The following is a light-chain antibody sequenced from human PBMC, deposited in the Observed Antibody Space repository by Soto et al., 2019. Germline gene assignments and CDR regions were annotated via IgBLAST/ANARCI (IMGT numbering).Light chain of an antibody. J-gene: IGKJ3*01. V-gene: IGKV3-15*01. CDR1: QSIDSK. CDR2: AAS. CDR3: QQYGRSPGLLT. Sequence: IVMTQSPATLSVSPGERATLSCRAGQSIDSKLAWYQQRPGQAPRLLIYAASTRATGIPARFSGSGSGTEFTLTISGLQSEDFGVYYCQQYGRSPGLLTFGPGTKVDIK.